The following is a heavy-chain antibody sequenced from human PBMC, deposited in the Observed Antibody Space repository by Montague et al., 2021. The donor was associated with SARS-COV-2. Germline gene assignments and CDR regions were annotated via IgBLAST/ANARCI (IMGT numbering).Heavy chain of an antibody. Sequence: SRRLSWSASGFTFSTYDMTWVRQAPGKGLGWVSIIETGSSSTHYADSVKGRFTVSRDNSKNTSYLQMNSLRAEDTAVYYCAKGAWNDYWGQGTLVTVSS. CDR2: IETGSSST. CDR1: GFTFSTYD. CDR3: AKGAWNDY. V-gene: IGHV3-23*03. D-gene: IGHD1-1*01. J-gene: IGHJ4*02.